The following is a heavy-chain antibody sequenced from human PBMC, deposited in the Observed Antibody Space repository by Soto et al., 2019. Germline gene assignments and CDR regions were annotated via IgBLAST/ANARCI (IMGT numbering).Heavy chain of an antibody. V-gene: IGHV1-2*04. J-gene: IGHJ6*02. CDR2: IDGDSGDT. Sequence: QVLLVQSGAEVKKPGASVKVSCKASGYTFTDYYIHWVRQAPGQGLEWMGWIDGDSGDTKYAQNFQDWVTMTRDTSINTAYMELSRLTSDDTAVYYCARTPNNGRAGVYGMDVWCQGTTVIVSS. CDR3: ARTPNNGRAGVYGMDV. D-gene: IGHD1-26*01. CDR1: GYTFTDYY.